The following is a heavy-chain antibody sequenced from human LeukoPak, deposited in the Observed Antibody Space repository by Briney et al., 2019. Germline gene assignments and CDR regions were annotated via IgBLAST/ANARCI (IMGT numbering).Heavy chain of an antibody. J-gene: IGHJ6*03. CDR1: DASMSSHY. V-gene: IGHV4-59*11. CDR3: ARGVYNYYYMDV. Sequence: PSETLSLTCTVSDASMSSHYWIWVRQPPGRGLEWIGYVFSTGDTTYSLSLKSRVTISVDMSENQFSLKLNSVTAADTAVYYCARGVYNYYYMDVWGRGATVTVSS. CDR2: VFSTGDT.